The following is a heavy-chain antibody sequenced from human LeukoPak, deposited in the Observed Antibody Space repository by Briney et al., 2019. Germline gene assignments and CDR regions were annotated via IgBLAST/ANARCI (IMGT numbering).Heavy chain of an antibody. CDR3: ARFRFQGYYYYYYMDV. CDR2: IYYSGST. J-gene: IGHJ6*03. V-gene: IGHV4-30-4*08. CDR1: GGSISSGGYY. Sequence: SQTLSLTCTVSGGSISSGGYYWGWIRQPPGKGLEWIGYIYYSGSTYYNPSLKRRVTISVDTSKNQFSLKLSSVTAAATAVYYCARFRFQGYYYYYYMDVWGKGTTVTVSS. D-gene: IGHD3-3*01.